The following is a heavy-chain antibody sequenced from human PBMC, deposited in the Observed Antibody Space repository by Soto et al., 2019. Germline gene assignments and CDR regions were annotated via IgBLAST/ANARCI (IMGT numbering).Heavy chain of an antibody. CDR2: ISSSNFYL. CDR3: AKGSRGYTGYVFDY. D-gene: IGHD5-12*01. J-gene: IGHJ4*02. Sequence: GGSLRLAWAARSSTFGSYTSIWVRQAPGKGLEWVSSISSSNFYLEYTDSVRGRFTISRDNSKNTVYLQMNSLRAEDTAVYYCAKGSRGYTGYVFDYWGQGP. V-gene: IGHV3-21*04. CDR1: SSTFGSYT.